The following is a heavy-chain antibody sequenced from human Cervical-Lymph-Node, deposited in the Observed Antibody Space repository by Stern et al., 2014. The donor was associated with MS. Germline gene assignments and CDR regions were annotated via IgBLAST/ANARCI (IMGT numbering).Heavy chain of an antibody. CDR3: AKDRELVVVTFDS. J-gene: IGHJ4*02. CDR2: VSLSGGST. Sequence: EVQLVASGGGLVQPGGSLRLSCAASGFTFSDYAMSWVRQGPGKGLVWVSAVSLSGGSTFYADSVQGRFTISRDNSKNTLYLQMNSLRAEDTAVYYCAKDRELVVVTFDSWGQGTLVTVSS. D-gene: IGHD2-15*01. V-gene: IGHV3-23*04. CDR1: GFTFSDYA.